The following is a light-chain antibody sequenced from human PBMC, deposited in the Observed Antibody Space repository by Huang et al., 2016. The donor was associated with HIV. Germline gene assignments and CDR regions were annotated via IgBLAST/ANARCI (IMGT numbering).Light chain of an antibody. CDR3: QQRSNWPPIT. CDR2: DAS. J-gene: IGKJ5*01. CDR1: QSVSSY. Sequence: EIVLTQSPATLSLSPGERATLSFRASQSVSSYLAWYQRKPGRPPRLLIYDASNRATGIPARFSGSGSGTDFTFTISSLEPEDFAVYYCQQRSNWPPITFGQGTRLEMK. V-gene: IGKV3-11*01.